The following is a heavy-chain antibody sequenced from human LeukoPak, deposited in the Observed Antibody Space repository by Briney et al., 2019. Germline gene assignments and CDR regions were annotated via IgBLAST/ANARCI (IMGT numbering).Heavy chain of an antibody. Sequence: GGSLRLSCAASGFTFSSYAMSWVRQAPGKGLEWVSAISGSGGSTYYADSVKGRFTISRDNAKNSLYLQMNSLRAADTAVYYCARDSCSSTSCYYYWGQGTLVTVSS. CDR2: ISGSGGST. CDR3: ARDSCSSTSCYYY. D-gene: IGHD2-2*01. J-gene: IGHJ4*02. CDR1: GFTFSSYA. V-gene: IGHV3-23*01.